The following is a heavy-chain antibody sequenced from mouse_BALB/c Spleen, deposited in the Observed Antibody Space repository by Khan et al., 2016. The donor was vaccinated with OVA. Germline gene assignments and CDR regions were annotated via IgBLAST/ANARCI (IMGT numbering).Heavy chain of an antibody. D-gene: IGHD1-1*01. CDR3: ASSCIY. J-gene: IGHJ3*01. CDR1: GYIFTDYA. V-gene: IGHV9-2-1*01. Sequence: QIQLVQSGPQLKKPGETVKISCRASGYIFTDYAMHWVRQAPGKVLRRMGGINTDTGEATYADDFKGRFAFSLEISATTAYLQINNLKNEGRATYYCASSCIYRGEETLVT. CDR2: INTDTGEA.